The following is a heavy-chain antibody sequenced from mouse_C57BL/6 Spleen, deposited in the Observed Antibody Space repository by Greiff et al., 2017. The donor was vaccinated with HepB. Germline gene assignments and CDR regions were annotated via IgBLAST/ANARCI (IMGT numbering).Heavy chain of an antibody. Sequence: VKLVESGAELARPGASVKMSCKASGYTFTSYTMHWVKQRPGQGLEWIGYINPSSGYTKYNQKFKDKATLTADKSSSTAYMQLSSLTSEDSAVYYCARGDGYYSYYFDYWGQGTTLTVSS. D-gene: IGHD2-3*01. V-gene: IGHV1-4*01. CDR2: INPSSGYT. CDR1: GYTFTSYT. J-gene: IGHJ2*01. CDR3: ARGDGYYSYYFDY.